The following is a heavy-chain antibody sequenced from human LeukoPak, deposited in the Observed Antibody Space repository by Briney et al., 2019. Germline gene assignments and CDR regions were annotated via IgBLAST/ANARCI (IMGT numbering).Heavy chain of an antibody. D-gene: IGHD6-6*01. CDR2: INHSGST. Sequence: SETLSLTCAVYGGSFSGYYWSWIRQPPGKGLEWIGEINHSGSTNYNPSLKSRVTISVDTSKNQFSLKLSSVTAAGTAVYYCARMYSSSSGLDYWGQGTLVTVSS. CDR1: GGSFSGYY. V-gene: IGHV4-34*01. J-gene: IGHJ4*02. CDR3: ARMYSSSSGLDY.